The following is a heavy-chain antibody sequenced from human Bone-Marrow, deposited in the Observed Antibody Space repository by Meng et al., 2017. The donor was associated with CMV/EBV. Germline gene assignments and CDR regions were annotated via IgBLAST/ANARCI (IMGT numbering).Heavy chain of an antibody. CDR2: ISWNSGSI. V-gene: IGHV3-9*01. CDR1: GFTFDDYA. CDR3: ARARGMDV. Sequence: SLKISCAASGFTFDDYAMHWVRQAPGKGLEWVSGISWNSGSIGYADSVKGRFTISRDNAKNTLYLQMNSLRAEDTAVYYCARARGMDVWGQGTTVTVSS. J-gene: IGHJ6*02.